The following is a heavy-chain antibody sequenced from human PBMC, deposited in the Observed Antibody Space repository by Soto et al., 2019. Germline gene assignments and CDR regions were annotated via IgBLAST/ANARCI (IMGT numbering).Heavy chain of an antibody. V-gene: IGHV4-4*02. J-gene: IGHJ6*02. D-gene: IGHD6-13*01. Sequence: SETLSLTCAVSGGSISSSNWWSWVRQPPGKGLEWIGEIYHSGSTNYNPSLKSRVTISVDKSKNQFSLKLSSVAAADTAVYYCASPSSGYSSSWPIYYYYYGMDVWGQGTTVT. CDR2: IYHSGST. CDR1: GGSISSSNW. CDR3: ASPSSGYSSSWPIYYYYYGMDV.